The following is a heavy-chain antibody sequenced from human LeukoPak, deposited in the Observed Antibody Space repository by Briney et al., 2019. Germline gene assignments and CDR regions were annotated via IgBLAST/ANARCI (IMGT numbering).Heavy chain of an antibody. Sequence: GGSLRLSCAAFGFTFSSYAMHWVRQAPGKGLEWVAVISYDGSNKYYADSVKGRFTISRDNSKNTLYLQMNSLRAEDTAVYYCVKDLSGSFSFDQWGQGTLVTVSS. J-gene: IGHJ4*02. CDR2: ISYDGSNK. CDR3: VKDLSGSFSFDQ. CDR1: GFTFSSYA. D-gene: IGHD1-26*01. V-gene: IGHV3-30-3*01.